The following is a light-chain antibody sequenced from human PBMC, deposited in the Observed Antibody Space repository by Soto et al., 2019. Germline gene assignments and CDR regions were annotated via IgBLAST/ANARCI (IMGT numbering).Light chain of an antibody. J-gene: IGKJ1*01. CDR1: QTISSW. V-gene: IGKV1-5*01. Sequence: DIQSTQFPSTLSASVGDRVTITCRASQTISSWVAWYQQKPGKAPKLLIYDVSTLESGVPLRFSGRGSGTEFTLTITSLQPDDLATYYCQQYDTFWTFGQGTKVDI. CDR2: DVS. CDR3: QQYDTFWT.